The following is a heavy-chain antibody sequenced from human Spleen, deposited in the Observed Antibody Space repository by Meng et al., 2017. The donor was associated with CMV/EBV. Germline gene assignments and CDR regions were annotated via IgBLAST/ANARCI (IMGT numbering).Heavy chain of an antibody. CDR3: ARGWGYCSDISCFMSQAHHPFDY. CDR2: INDGGKT. D-gene: IGHD2-2*01. J-gene: IGHJ4*02. Sequence: SETLSLTCAVNGGSFNGFYWSWIRQPPGKGLEWIGDINDGGKTNYSPSLKNRVTMSVAASNNQFSLKLRSMTAADTAIYYCARGWGYCSDISCFMSQAHHPFDYWGQGILVTVSS. V-gene: IGHV4-34*01. CDR1: GGSFNGFY.